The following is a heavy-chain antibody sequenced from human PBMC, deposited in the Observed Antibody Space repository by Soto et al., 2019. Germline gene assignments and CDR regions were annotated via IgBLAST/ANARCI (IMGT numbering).Heavy chain of an antibody. CDR1: GGSISSGVYY. CDR2: IYYSGST. V-gene: IGHV4-31*03. D-gene: IGHD2-21*02. CDR3: ARGDCYLGCWFDP. Sequence: QVQLQESGPGLVKPSQTLSLTCTVSGGSISSGVYYWSWIRQHPGKGLEWIGYIYYSGSTYYNPSLKSRVTISVDTSKNQFSLKMSSVTAADTAVYYCARGDCYLGCWFDPWGQGTLVTVSS. J-gene: IGHJ5*02.